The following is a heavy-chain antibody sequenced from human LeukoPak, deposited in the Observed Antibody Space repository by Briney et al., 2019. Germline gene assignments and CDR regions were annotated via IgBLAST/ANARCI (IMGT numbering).Heavy chain of an antibody. J-gene: IGHJ4*02. CDR1: GYTFTGYY. CDR2: TSPNSDDT. Sequence: ASVKVSCKASGYTFTGYYLHWVRQAPGQGLEWMGWTSPNSDDTNYAQKFRGRVNITRDTSISTAYMELSRLRSDDTAIYYCARGGFDYWGQGTLVTVSS. V-gene: IGHV1-2*02. CDR3: ARGGFDY.